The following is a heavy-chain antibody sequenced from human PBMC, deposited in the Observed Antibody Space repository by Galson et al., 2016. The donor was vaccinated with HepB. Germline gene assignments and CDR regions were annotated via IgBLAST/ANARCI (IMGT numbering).Heavy chain of an antibody. CDR3: ARGFFIDY. D-gene: IGHD3-10*01. Sequence: SETLSLTCTVSGGSVSSSGYFWGWIRQPPGKGLEWIGNVYHTGSTYYNSSLKSRVTISIDTSQNHFSLQLTSVTVADTAVYFCARGFFIDYWGQGILVTVSS. V-gene: IGHV4-39*07. CDR2: VYHTGST. CDR1: GGSVSSSGYF. J-gene: IGHJ4*02.